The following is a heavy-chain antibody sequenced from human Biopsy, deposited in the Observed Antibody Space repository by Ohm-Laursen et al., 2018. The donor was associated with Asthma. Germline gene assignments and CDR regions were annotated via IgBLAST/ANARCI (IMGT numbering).Heavy chain of an antibody. CDR2: INPSGGST. Sequence: ASVNVSCKVSGYTFTSYYMHWVRQAPGHGLEWMGIINPSGGSTSYAQKFQGRVTMTRDTSTSTVYMELCSLRSEDTAVYYCARAGALIVVATMGYWGQGTLVTVSS. D-gene: IGHD1-26*01. CDR3: ARAGALIVVATMGY. CDR1: GYTFTSYY. J-gene: IGHJ4*02. V-gene: IGHV1-46*01.